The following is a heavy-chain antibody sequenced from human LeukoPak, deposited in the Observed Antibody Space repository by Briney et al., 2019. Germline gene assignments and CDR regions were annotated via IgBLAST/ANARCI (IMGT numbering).Heavy chain of an antibody. D-gene: IGHD3-22*01. Sequence: ASVKVSCKASGYTFTGYYLHWVRQAPGQGLEWMGWINPNSGDTNYAQKFQGRVTMTRDTSISTAYMELSRLRSDDTAVHYCARASYYYDSSGYPGYYFDYWGQGTLVTVSS. CDR1: GYTFTGYY. V-gene: IGHV1-2*02. J-gene: IGHJ4*02. CDR2: INPNSGDT. CDR3: ARASYYYDSSGYPGYYFDY.